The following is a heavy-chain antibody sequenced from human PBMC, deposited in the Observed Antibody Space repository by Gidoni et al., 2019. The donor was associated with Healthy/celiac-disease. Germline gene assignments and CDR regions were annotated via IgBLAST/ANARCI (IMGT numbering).Heavy chain of an antibody. V-gene: IGHV3-30*18. CDR1: GFTFSSCG. D-gene: IGHD1-26*01. Sequence: QEQLVESGGGGVKPGRSLRLSCAASGFTFSSCGMHWVRQAPGKGLGWVAFISYDGSNTYYADSVKGRFTISRDNSKNTLYLQMNSLRAEDTAVYYCAKDQGSGSYEVRYYFDYWGQGTLVTVSS. CDR3: AKDQGSGSYEVRYYFDY. CDR2: ISYDGSNT. J-gene: IGHJ4*02.